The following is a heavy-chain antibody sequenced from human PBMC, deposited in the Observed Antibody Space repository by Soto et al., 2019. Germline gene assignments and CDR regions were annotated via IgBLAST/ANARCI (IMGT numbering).Heavy chain of an antibody. J-gene: IGHJ5*02. CDR3: ARGGLIAARPRDWFDP. D-gene: IGHD6-6*01. Sequence: QVQLQQWGAGLLKPSETLSLTCAVYGGSFSGYYWSWIHQPPGKGLEWIGEINHSGSTNYNPSLKSRVTISVDTSKNQFSLKLSSVTAADTAVYYCARGGLIAARPRDWFDPWGQGTLVTVSS. V-gene: IGHV4-34*01. CDR2: INHSGST. CDR1: GGSFSGYY.